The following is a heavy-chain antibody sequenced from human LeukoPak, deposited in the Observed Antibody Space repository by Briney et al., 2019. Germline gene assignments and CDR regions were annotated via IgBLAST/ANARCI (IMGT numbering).Heavy chain of an antibody. J-gene: IGHJ4*02. CDR3: ASGYDFWSGYPSAPIDY. CDR1: GFTFSDYY. Sequence: GRSLRLSCAASGFTFSDYYMSWIRQAPGKGLEWVSYISSSGSTIYYADSVKGRFTISRDNAKNSLYLQMNSLRAEDTAVYYCASGYDFWSGYPSAPIDYWGQGTLVTVSS. D-gene: IGHD3-3*01. V-gene: IGHV3-11*01. CDR2: ISSSGSTI.